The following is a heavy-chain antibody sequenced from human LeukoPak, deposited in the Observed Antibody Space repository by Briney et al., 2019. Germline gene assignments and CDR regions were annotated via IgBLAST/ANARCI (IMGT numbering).Heavy chain of an antibody. CDR1: GGSISSHY. V-gene: IGHV4-59*11. D-gene: IGHD2-2*02. J-gene: IGHJ6*03. Sequence: PSETLSLTCTVSGGSISSHYWSWIRQPPGKGLEWIGYIYYSGSTNYNPSLKSRVTISVDTSKNHFSLKLSSVTAADTAVYYCARAVGYCSSTSCYTGYYYYYMDVWGKGTTVTVSS. CDR2: IYYSGST. CDR3: ARAVGYCSSTSCYTGYYYYYMDV.